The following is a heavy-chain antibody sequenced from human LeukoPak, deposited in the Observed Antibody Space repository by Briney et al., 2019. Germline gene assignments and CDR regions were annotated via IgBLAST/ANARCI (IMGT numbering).Heavy chain of an antibody. J-gene: IGHJ4*02. CDR2: ISYDGSNK. CDR1: GFTFSSYG. CDR3: AKDRISRYYDILTGSFDY. Sequence: GGSLRLSCAASGFTFSSYGMHWVRQAPGKGLEWVAVISYDGSNKYYADSVKGRFTISRDNSKNTLYLQMNSLRAEDTAVYYCAKDRISRYYDILTGSFDYWGQGTLVTVSS. D-gene: IGHD3-9*01. V-gene: IGHV3-30*18.